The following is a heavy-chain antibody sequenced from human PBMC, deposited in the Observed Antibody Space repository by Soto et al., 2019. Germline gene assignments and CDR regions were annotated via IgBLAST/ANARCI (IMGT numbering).Heavy chain of an antibody. D-gene: IGHD4-17*01. CDR3: ARSPGDYYYFDY. CDR2: IIPIFGTA. V-gene: IGHV1-69*13. J-gene: IGHJ4*02. CDR1: GGTFSSYA. Sequence: ASVKVSCKASGGTFSSYAISWVRQAPGQGLEWMGGIIPIFGTANYAQKFQGRVTITADESTSTAYMELSSLRSEDTAVYYCARSPGDYYYFDYWGQGTLVTVSS.